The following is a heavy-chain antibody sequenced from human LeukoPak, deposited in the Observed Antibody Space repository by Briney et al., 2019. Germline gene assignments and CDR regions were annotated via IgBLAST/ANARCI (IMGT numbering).Heavy chain of an antibody. D-gene: IGHD3-10*01. CDR2: ISAYNGNT. V-gene: IGHV1-18*01. J-gene: IGHJ3*01. CDR1: GYTFTSYG. CDR3: ARVGFERPRSSVTVVRGVIRPNAFDL. Sequence: ASVKVSCKASGYTFTSYGISWVRQAPGQGLEWMGWISAYNGNTNYAQKLQGRVTMTTDTSTSTAYMELRSLRSDDTAVYYCARVGFERPRSSVTVVRGVIRPNAFDLWGQGTMVTVSS.